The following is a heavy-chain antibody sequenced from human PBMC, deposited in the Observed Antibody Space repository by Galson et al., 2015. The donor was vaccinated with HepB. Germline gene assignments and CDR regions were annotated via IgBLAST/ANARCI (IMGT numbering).Heavy chain of an antibody. CDR2: ISNAGST. Sequence: ETLSLTCTVSGASIISAYHNWGWIRQPPGKGLEWIGSISNAGSTYYSPSLKSRVTLSVDTSKKQFSLHLDSVTVADSAVYYCSRVPNGRPADFWGQGILVAVSS. CDR3: SRVPNGRPADF. CDR1: GASIISAYHN. J-gene: IGHJ4*02. V-gene: IGHV4-39*01. D-gene: IGHD2-8*01.